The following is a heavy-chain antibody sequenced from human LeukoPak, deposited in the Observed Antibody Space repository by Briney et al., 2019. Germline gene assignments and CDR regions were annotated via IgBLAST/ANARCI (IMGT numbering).Heavy chain of an antibody. Sequence: ASVKVSCKASGYTFTGYYMHWVRQAPGQGLEWMGWINPNSGGTNYAQKFQGRVTMTRDTSISTAYMELSSLRSEDAAVYYCARAEGATPNDYWGQGTLVTVSS. CDR1: GYTFTGYY. J-gene: IGHJ4*02. CDR3: ARAEGATPNDY. D-gene: IGHD1-26*01. V-gene: IGHV1-2*02. CDR2: INPNSGGT.